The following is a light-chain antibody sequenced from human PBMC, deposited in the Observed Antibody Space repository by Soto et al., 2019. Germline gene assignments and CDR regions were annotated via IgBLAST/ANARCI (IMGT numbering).Light chain of an antibody. CDR2: VVS. V-gene: IGLV2-14*01. CDR3: SSYTSSDTPYV. CDR1: SSDVGGYNY. Sequence: QSALTQPASVSGSPGQSITISCTGTSSDVGGYNYVSWYQQHPDKAPKLMIYVVSNRPSGVSNRFSGSKSGNTASLTISGLQAEDQAAYSCSSYTSSDTPYVFGTGTKLTLL. J-gene: IGLJ1*01.